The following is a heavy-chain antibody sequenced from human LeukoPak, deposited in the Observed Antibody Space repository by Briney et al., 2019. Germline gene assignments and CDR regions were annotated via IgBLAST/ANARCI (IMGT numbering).Heavy chain of an antibody. CDR3: ATAVRGYSGYDYGGYYFDY. Sequence: GASVKVSCKVSGYTLTELSMHWVRQAPGKGLEWMGGFDPEDGETIYAQKFQGRVTMTEDTSTDTAYMELSSLRSEDTAVYYCATAVRGYSGYDYGGYYFDYWGQGTLVTVSS. CDR2: FDPEDGET. V-gene: IGHV1-24*01. J-gene: IGHJ4*02. D-gene: IGHD5-12*01. CDR1: GYTLTELS.